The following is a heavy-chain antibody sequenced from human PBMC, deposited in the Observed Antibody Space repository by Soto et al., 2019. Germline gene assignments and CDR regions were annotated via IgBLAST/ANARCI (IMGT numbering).Heavy chain of an antibody. CDR1: GFTFSNAW. Sequence: EVQLVESGGGLVKPGGSLRLSCAASGFTFSNAWMSWVRQAPGKGLEWVGRIKSKTDGGTTDYAAPVKGRFTISRDDSKNTLYLPMNSLKTEDTAVYYCTTTTAGYGDTGFGFDYWGQGTLVTVSS. CDR2: IKSKTDGGTT. J-gene: IGHJ4*02. V-gene: IGHV3-15*01. CDR3: TTTTAGYGDTGFGFDY. D-gene: IGHD4-17*01.